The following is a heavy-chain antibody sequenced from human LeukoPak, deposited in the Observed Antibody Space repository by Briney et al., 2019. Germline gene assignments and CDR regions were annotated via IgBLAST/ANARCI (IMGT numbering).Heavy chain of an antibody. Sequence: ASVKVSCKASGYTFTSYVINWVRQATGQGLEWMGWMNPNSGNTGYAQKFQGRVTMTRNTSISTAYMELSSLRSEDTAVYYCARGLQAAAGTIDYWGQGTLVTVSS. V-gene: IGHV1-8*01. J-gene: IGHJ4*02. CDR2: MNPNSGNT. CDR1: GYTFTSYV. CDR3: ARGLQAAAGTIDY. D-gene: IGHD6-13*01.